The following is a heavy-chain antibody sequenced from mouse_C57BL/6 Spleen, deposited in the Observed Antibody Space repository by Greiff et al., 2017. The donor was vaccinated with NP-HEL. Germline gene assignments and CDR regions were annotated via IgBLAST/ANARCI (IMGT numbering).Heavy chain of an antibody. CDR1: GYTFTDYY. Sequence: VQLQQSGPELVKPGASVKISCKASGYTFTDYYMNWVKQSHGKSLEWIGDINPNNGGTSYNQKFKGKATLTVDKSSSTAYMELRSLTSEDSAVYYCARSRVGYHWYFDVWGTGTTVTVSS. CDR3: ARSRVGYHWYFDV. J-gene: IGHJ1*03. CDR2: INPNNGGT. D-gene: IGHD3-2*02. V-gene: IGHV1-26*01.